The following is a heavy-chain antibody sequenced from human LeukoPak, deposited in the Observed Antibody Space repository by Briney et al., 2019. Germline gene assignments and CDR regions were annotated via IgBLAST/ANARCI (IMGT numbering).Heavy chain of an antibody. V-gene: IGHV4-4*08. CDR2: IYTSGST. CDR3: ARGEASDAFDI. Sequence: SETLSLTCTVSSGSIGSYYWSWIRQPPGKGLEWIGRIYTSGSTNYNPSLKSRVTISVDTSKNQFSLKLSSVTAADTAVYYCARGEASDAFDIWGQGTMVTVSS. D-gene: IGHD1-26*01. CDR1: SGSIGSYY. J-gene: IGHJ3*02.